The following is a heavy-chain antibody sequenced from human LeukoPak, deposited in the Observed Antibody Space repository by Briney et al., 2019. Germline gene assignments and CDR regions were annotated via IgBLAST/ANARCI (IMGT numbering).Heavy chain of an antibody. Sequence: ASVKVSCKASGGTFSSYAINWVRQAPGQGLEWVGWMNPNSGNTGYAQKFQGRVTMTRNTSISTAYMELSSLRSEDTAVYYCARGSSYYDSSGYYGDYWGQGTLVTVSS. CDR1: GGTFSSYA. D-gene: IGHD3-22*01. CDR3: ARGSSYYDSSGYYGDY. CDR2: MNPNSGNT. V-gene: IGHV1-8*02. J-gene: IGHJ4*01.